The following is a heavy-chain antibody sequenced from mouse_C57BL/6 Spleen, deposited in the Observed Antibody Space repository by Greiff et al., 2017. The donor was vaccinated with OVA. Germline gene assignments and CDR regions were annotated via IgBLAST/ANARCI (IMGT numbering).Heavy chain of an antibody. CDR3: ARGRAYYFDY. J-gene: IGHJ2*01. Sequence: EVKLQESGPGLVKPSQSLSLTCSVTGYSITSGYYWNWIRQFPGNKLEWMGYISYDGSNNYNPSLKNRISITRDTSKNQFFLKLNSVTTEDTATYYCARGRAYYFDYWGQGTTLTVSS. CDR1: GYSITSGYY. CDR2: ISYDGSN. V-gene: IGHV3-6*01. D-gene: IGHD3-3*01.